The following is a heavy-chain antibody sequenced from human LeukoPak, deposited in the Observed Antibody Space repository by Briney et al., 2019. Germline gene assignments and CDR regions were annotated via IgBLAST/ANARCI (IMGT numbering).Heavy chain of an antibody. D-gene: IGHD5-24*01. V-gene: IGHV3-53*01. CDR1: GFTFSTYG. Sequence: PGGSLRLSCAASGFTFSTYGIHWVRQAPGKGLEWVSVFYVGGATYYADSVKGRFTISRDNSENTLYLQMKSLRAEDTAVYYCARGDGYNFFDYWGQGTLVTVSS. CDR2: FYVGGAT. CDR3: ARGDGYNFFDY. J-gene: IGHJ4*02.